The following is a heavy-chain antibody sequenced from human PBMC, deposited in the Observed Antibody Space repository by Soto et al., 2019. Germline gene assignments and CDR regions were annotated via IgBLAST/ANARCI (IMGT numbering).Heavy chain of an antibody. V-gene: IGHV3-23*01. CDR2: ISGSGGST. CDR1: GFTFSSYA. Sequence: EVQLLESGGGLVQPGGSLRLSCAASGFTFSSYAMSWVRQAPGKGLEWVSAISGSGGSTYYADSVKGRFTISRDNSKNTLYLQMNSLRAEDTAVYYCAKGGRRDGYKIPPYWYFDLWGRGTLVTVSS. D-gene: IGHD5-12*01. CDR3: AKGGRRDGYKIPPYWYFDL. J-gene: IGHJ2*01.